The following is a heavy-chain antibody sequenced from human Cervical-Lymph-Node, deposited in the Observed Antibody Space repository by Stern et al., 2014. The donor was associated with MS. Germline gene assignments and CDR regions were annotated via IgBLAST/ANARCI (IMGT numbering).Heavy chain of an antibody. Sequence: QVQLMQSGAEVKDPGASVKVSCKASGYSFISHAMHWVRQAPGQTFEWMGWINGDNGNTKYSQKLQGRVTITRDKTTSTAYMELSSLTSEDTAVYYCARAGYCSTSTCSDAFDIWGQGTMVTVSS. CDR3: ARAGYCSTSTCSDAFDI. J-gene: IGHJ3*02. D-gene: IGHD2-2*01. V-gene: IGHV1-3*01. CDR1: GYSFISHA. CDR2: INGDNGNT.